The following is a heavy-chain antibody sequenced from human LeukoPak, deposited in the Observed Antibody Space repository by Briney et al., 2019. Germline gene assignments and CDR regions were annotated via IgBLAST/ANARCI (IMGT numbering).Heavy chain of an antibody. CDR2: IYYSGST. CDR1: GGSVSSGSYY. V-gene: IGHV4-61*01. CDR3: ARRARDTSDYFDY. Sequence: SETLSLTCTVSGGSVSSGSYYWSWIRQPPGKGLEWIGYIYYSGSTNYNPSLQSRVTISVDASKKQFSLKLSDVTAADTAVYYCARRARDTSDYFDYWGQGTLVTVSS. D-gene: IGHD3-22*01. J-gene: IGHJ4*02.